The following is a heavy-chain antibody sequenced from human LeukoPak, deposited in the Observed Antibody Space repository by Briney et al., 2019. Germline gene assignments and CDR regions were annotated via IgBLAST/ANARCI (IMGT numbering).Heavy chain of an antibody. J-gene: IGHJ3*02. CDR1: GYTFINYW. D-gene: IGHD7-27*01. CDR2: IDPTDSYT. Sequence: GESLKISCQGSGYTFINYWISWVRQMPGKGLEWVGRIDPTDSYTNYGPSFQGHVSISADKSISTAYLQWSSLKGSDTAMYYCARLLTGDDAFDIWGQGTMVTVSS. V-gene: IGHV5-10-1*01. CDR3: ARLLTGDDAFDI.